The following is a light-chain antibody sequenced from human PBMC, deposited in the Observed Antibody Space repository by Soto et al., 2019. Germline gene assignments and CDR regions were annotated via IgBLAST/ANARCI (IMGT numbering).Light chain of an antibody. V-gene: IGKV1-39*01. J-gene: IGKJ4*01. CDR1: QSISSY. Sequence: DIQMTQSPSSLSASVGDRVTITCRASQSISSYLNWYQQKPGKAPKLLIYAASSLQSGVPSRFSCSGSWTYFTLTISSLQPEDFATYYCQQSYSTPNTFGGGTKVEIK. CDR3: QQSYSTPNT. CDR2: AAS.